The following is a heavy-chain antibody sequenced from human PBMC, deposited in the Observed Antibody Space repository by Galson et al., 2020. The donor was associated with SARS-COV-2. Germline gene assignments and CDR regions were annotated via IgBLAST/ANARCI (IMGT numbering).Heavy chain of an antibody. Sequence: SETLSLTCAVSGGSISSSNWWSWVRQPPGKGLEWIGEIYHSGSTNYNPSLKSRVTISVDKSKNQFSLKLSSVTAADTAVYYCARDGGSEVQWLVRYGGAFDIWGQGTMVTVSS. CDR3: ARDGGSEVQWLVRYGGAFDI. J-gene: IGHJ3*02. CDR2: IYHSGST. CDR1: GGSISSSNW. D-gene: IGHD6-19*01. V-gene: IGHV4-4*02.